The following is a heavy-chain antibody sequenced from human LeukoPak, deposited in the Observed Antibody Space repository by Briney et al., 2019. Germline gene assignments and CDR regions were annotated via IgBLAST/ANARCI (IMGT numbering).Heavy chain of an antibody. V-gene: IGHV1-2*02. Sequence: ASVKVSCEASGYTFTGYYMHWVRQAPGQGLEWMGWINPNSGGTNYAQKFQGRVTMTRDTSISTAYMELSRLRSDDTAVYYCARDEADILTGYYPRGMDVWGQGTTVTVSS. J-gene: IGHJ6*02. CDR3: ARDEADILTGYYPRGMDV. CDR1: GYTFTGYY. D-gene: IGHD3-9*01. CDR2: INPNSGGT.